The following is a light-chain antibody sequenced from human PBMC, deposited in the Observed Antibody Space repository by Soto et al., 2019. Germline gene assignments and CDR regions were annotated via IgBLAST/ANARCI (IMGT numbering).Light chain of an antibody. CDR3: QQYGRSPLT. CDR1: QSVSSSS. V-gene: IGKV3-20*01. CDR2: AAS. J-gene: IGKJ3*01. Sequence: EIVLTQSPDTLSLSPGERATLSCRASQSVSSSSLAWYQQKPGQAPRLLIYAASTRATGIPDRFSGSGSGTDFTLTISRLEAEDFAVYYCQQYGRSPLTFGPGTKVEIK.